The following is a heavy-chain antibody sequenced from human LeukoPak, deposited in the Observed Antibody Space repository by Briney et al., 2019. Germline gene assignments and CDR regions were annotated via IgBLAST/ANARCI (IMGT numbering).Heavy chain of an antibody. CDR1: GITFRSYG. CDR2: IWYDGSSK. Sequence: GGSLRLSCAASGITFRSYGMHWVRQAPGKGLEWVAFIWYDGSSKYYADSVKGRFTISRDNPRNTLFLQMNSLRAEDTAVYYCATDRATQYFDYWGQGTLVSVSS. J-gene: IGHJ4*02. V-gene: IGHV3-30*02. CDR3: ATDRATQYFDY. D-gene: IGHD2-15*01.